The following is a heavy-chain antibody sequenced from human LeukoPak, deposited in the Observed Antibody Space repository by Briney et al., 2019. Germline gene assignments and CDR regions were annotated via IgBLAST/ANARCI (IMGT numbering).Heavy chain of an antibody. V-gene: IGHV3-7*01. Sequence: GGSLRLSCAASRFTFSNYWMSWVRQAPGKGLKWVANIKEDGSEKYYVDSVKGRFTISRDNAKNSLYLQMNSLRAEDTAVYYCARDRGAVAGTWTYYYYYGMDVWGQGTTVTVSS. CDR3: ARDRGAVAGTWTYYYYYGMDV. CDR1: RFTFSNYW. J-gene: IGHJ6*02. CDR2: IKEDGSEK. D-gene: IGHD6-19*01.